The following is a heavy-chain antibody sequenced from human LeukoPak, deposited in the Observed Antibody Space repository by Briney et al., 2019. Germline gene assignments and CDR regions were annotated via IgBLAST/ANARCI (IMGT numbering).Heavy chain of an antibody. D-gene: IGHD3-10*01. V-gene: IGHV4-59*01. CDR3: ARVQVRELFPDF. CDR2: IYDSGST. CDR1: GGSINSYY. J-gene: IGHJ4*02. Sequence: SETLSLTCTVSGGSINSYYWSWIRQLPGRGLQSIGHIYDSGSTRYNPSLKSRVTMSVDTSNNQFSMNLTSVTAADTAVYYCARVQVRELFPDFWGQGTLVTVSS.